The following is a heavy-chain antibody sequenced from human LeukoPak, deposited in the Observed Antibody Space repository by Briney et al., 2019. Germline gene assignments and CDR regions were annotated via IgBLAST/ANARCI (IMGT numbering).Heavy chain of an antibody. J-gene: IGHJ6*03. Sequence: GGSLRLSCAASGFTVSSSYMSWVRQAPGKGLEWVSVIYSGGSTYYADSVKGRFTISRDNSKNTLYLQMNSLRAEDTAVYYCARELSIAAARGYYYYMDVWGKGTTVTVSS. D-gene: IGHD6-13*01. CDR2: IYSGGST. CDR3: ARELSIAAARGYYYYMDV. V-gene: IGHV3-53*01. CDR1: GFTVSSSY.